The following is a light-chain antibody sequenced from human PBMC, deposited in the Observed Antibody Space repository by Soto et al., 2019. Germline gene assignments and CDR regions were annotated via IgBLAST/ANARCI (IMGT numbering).Light chain of an antibody. V-gene: IGKV1-33*01. CDR3: QQYDNIPLT. CDR2: DAS. J-gene: IGKJ4*01. Sequence: DFQMTQSPSSLSASVGDRVTITCQASQDISDYLNWYQQKPGAAPKLLIYDASNLQAGVPSRFSGSGSGTEFTFTISSLQPEDAATYYCQQYDNIPLTFGGGTKVDIK. CDR1: QDISDY.